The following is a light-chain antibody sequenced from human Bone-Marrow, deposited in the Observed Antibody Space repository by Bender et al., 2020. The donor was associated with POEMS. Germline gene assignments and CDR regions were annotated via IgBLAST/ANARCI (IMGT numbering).Light chain of an antibody. V-gene: IGLV2-23*01. Sequence: QSALTQPASVSGSPGQSITISCTGTSDDVGNYNLVSWYQRHPGKAPQLIISEDNKRTSGVSNRFAGSEFGIPASLTSSGLQAEDEAEYFCCSYAGWSSFVFGAGTKVTVL. CDR3: CSYAGWSSFV. CDR2: EDN. J-gene: IGLJ1*01. CDR1: SDDVGNYNL.